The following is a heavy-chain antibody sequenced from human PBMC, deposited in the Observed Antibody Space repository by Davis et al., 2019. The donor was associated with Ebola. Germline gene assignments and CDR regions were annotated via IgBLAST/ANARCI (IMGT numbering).Heavy chain of an antibody. CDR1: GGSISSSNW. Sequence: MPSETLSLTCAVSGGSISSSNWWSWVRPPPGKGLEWIGEIYHSGSTNYNPSLKSRVTISVDKSKNQFSLKLSSVTAADTAVYYCARGGIQLWSSFDYWGQGTLVTVSS. V-gene: IGHV4-4*02. D-gene: IGHD5-18*01. CDR2: IYHSGST. J-gene: IGHJ4*02. CDR3: ARGGIQLWSSFDY.